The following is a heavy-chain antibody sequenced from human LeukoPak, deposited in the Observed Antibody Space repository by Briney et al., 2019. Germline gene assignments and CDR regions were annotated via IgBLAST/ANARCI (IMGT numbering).Heavy chain of an antibody. CDR3: ASDSYSPEYFQH. CDR1: GFSVSNNY. D-gene: IGHD2-15*01. V-gene: IGHV3-66*01. J-gene: IGHJ1*01. CDR2: IYSGGST. Sequence: GGSLRLSCAASGFSVSNNYMGWVRQAPGKGLEWVSVIYSGGSTFYADSVKGRFTISRDNSKNTLYLQMNSLRAEDTAVYYCASDSYSPEYFQHWGQGTLVTVSS.